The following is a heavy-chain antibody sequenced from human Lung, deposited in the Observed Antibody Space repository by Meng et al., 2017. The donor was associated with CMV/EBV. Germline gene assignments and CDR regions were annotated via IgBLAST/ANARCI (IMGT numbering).Heavy chain of an antibody. J-gene: IGHJ5*02. CDR3: ARDHPPQSSSPPGVNWFDP. CDR1: GYTFTSSY. V-gene: IGHV1-46*01. D-gene: IGHD6-13*01. CDR2: INPTGGGT. Sequence: ASXXVSXKASGYTFTSSYMNWVRQAPGQGLEWMGIINPTGGGTSYAQKFQGRVTMTRDTSTSTVYMELSSLRSEDTAVYYCARDHPPQSSSPPGVNWFDPWXQGTXVTVSS.